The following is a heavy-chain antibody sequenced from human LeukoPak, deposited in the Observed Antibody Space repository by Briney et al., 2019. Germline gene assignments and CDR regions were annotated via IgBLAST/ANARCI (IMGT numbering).Heavy chain of an antibody. D-gene: IGHD5-24*01. CDR3: AKEEMTTPRLRH. J-gene: IGHJ1*01. V-gene: IGHV3-48*03. Sequence: GGSLRLSCAASGFPFSSYEMNWVRQAPGKRLEWVSYISSSGGTIYYADSVKGRFTISRDNSKNTLYLQMNSLRAEDTAVYYCAKEEMTTPRLRHWGQGTLVTVSS. CDR2: ISSSGGTI. CDR1: GFPFSSYE.